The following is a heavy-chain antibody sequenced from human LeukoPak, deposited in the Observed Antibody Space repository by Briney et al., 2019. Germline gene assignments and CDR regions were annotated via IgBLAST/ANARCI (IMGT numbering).Heavy chain of an antibody. Sequence: SETLSLTCPLAGGSLSSYYWSWIRQPAGEGREWIGRIYTSGSTNYNPSLKSRFTMSVDTSKNQFSLKLSSVTAADTAVYYCARDFHGPRAFWSGYYFKPNWFDPWGQGTLVTVS. J-gene: IGHJ5*02. CDR2: IYTSGST. CDR1: GGSLSSYY. D-gene: IGHD3-3*01. CDR3: ARDFHGPRAFWSGYYFKPNWFDP. V-gene: IGHV4-4*07.